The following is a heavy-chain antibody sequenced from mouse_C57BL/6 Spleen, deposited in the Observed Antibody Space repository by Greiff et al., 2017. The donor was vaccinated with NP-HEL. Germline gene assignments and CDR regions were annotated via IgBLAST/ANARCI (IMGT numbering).Heavy chain of an antibody. CDR1: GYTFTSYG. D-gene: IGHD2-1*01. V-gene: IGHV1-81*01. CDR2: IYPRSGNT. CDR3: ARSRGGNYVL. J-gene: IGHJ2*01. Sequence: VQLQQSGAELVRPGASVKLSCKASGYTFTSYGISWVKQRPGQGLEWIGEIYPRSGNTYYNEKFKGKATLTADKSSSTAYMELRSLTSEDSAVYFCARSRGGNYVLWGQGTTLTVSS.